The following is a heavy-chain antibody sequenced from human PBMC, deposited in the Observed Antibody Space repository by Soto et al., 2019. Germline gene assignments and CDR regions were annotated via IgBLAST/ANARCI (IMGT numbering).Heavy chain of an antibody. D-gene: IGHD3-16*01. CDR2: INYSGST. J-gene: IGHJ4*02. CDR1: GGSISSSSYL. CDR3: ERMYYDSNEQFDS. Sequence: PSETLSLTCTVSGGSISSSSYLWGWIRQPPGRGLEWIGNINYSGSTYYNPTLKSRVTISEDTSKNQFSLKLSSVTAADKAVYHCERMYYDSNEQFDSWGQGTLVTVSS. V-gene: IGHV4-39*01.